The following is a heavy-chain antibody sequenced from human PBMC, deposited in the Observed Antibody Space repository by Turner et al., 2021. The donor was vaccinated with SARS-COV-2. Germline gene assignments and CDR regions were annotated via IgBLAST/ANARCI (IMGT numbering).Heavy chain of an antibody. V-gene: IGHV1-2*02. D-gene: IGHD1-1*01. J-gene: IGHJ6*02. CDR3: AGTPEDVVYNHGTSRPYYYYDLDV. CDR2: INPNSSGA. CDR1: ASPFTGHD. Sequence: QEKLVRAGADGKNPGAAVKVPGKASASPFTGHDIHWVRQASGKGLEWIGWINPNSSGAHYAQRFQGRVTMTRDKSISTAYMELSRLRSDDTAVYYCAGTPEDVVYNHGTSRPYYYYDLDVWGQGTTVTVSS.